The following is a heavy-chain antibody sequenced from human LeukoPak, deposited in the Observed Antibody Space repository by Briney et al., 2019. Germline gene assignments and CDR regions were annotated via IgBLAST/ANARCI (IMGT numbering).Heavy chain of an antibody. J-gene: IGHJ4*02. V-gene: IGHV4-34*01. CDR2: INHSGST. CDR1: GGSFSGYY. CDR3: ARQDRDGYNSDDY. Sequence: SETLSLTCAVYGGSFSGYYWSWIRQPPGKGLEWIGEINHSGSTNYNPSLKSRVTISVDTSKNQFSLKLSSVTAADTAVYYCARQDRDGYNSDDYWGQGTLVTVSS. D-gene: IGHD5-24*01.